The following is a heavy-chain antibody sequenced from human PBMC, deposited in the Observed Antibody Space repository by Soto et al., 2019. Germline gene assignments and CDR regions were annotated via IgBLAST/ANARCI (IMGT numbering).Heavy chain of an antibody. Sequence: PSETLSLTCTVSGDSINNYYWSWIRQPPGKRLEWIGYIYYTGSTTYNPSLESRVTMSVDTSKNQFSLKLNSVNAADTAVYYCAKYRRTEAEGFTLDYWGRGTRVTVSS. CDR2: IYYTGST. J-gene: IGHJ4*02. V-gene: IGHV4-59*01. D-gene: IGHD6-13*01. CDR3: AKYRRTEAEGFTLDY. CDR1: GDSINNYY.